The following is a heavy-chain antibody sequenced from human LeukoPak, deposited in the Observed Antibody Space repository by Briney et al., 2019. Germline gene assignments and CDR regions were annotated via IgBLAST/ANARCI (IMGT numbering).Heavy chain of an antibody. J-gene: IGHJ5*02. D-gene: IGHD2-21*02. CDR1: GGSFSGYY. V-gene: IGHV4-34*01. CDR3: ARTHIVVVTGRGNWFDP. CDR2: INHSGST. Sequence: SETLSLTCAVYGGSFSGYYWRWIRQPPGKGLEWIGEINHSGSTNYNPSLKSRVTISVDTSKNQFSLKLSSVTAADTAVYYCARTHIVVVTGRGNWFDPWGQGTLVTVSS.